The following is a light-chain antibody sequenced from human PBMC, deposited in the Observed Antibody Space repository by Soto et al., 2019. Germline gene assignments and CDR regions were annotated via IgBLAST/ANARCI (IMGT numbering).Light chain of an antibody. J-gene: IGLJ2*01. CDR1: SCNVGAGYD. CDR2: GNT. V-gene: IGLV1-40*01. Sequence: QSVLTQPPSVSGSPGQRVTISCTGSSCNVGAGYDVHWYQQLPGTAPKILIYGNTNRPSGVPDRFSGSKSGTSASLAITGLQAEDEAADYCQSYGSGLSGLVFGGGTKLTVL. CDR3: QSYGSGLSGLV.